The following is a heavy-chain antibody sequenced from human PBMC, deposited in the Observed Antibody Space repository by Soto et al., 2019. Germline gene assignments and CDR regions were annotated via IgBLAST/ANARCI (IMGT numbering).Heavy chain of an antibody. CDR3: ARATYSSSYYFDS. D-gene: IGHD6-6*01. Sequence: GGSLRLSCAASGFTFSSFEMNWVRQAPGKGLEWVSKIGSSGSTIWYADSVKGRFTISRDNAKNSLYLQMNSLRGEDTAVYYCARATYSSSYYFDSWGQGTLVTVSS. V-gene: IGHV3-48*03. J-gene: IGHJ4*02. CDR1: GFTFSSFE. CDR2: IGSSGSTI.